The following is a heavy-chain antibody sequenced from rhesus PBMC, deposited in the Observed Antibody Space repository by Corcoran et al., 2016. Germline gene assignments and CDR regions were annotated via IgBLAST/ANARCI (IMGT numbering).Heavy chain of an antibody. Sequence: QVQLQESGPGLVKPSETLSLPCAVSGCSISCSYWSLIRQPPGQGLEWIGYIGGSSGSTNYNPSLKSRVTISTDTSKKQFSLKLSSVTAADTAVYYCARDYGQYNSLDVWGRGVLVTVSS. V-gene: IGHV4-165*02. D-gene: IGHD4-29*01. J-gene: IGHJ5-2*02. CDR3: ARDYGQYNSLDV. CDR2: IGGSSGST. CDR1: GCSISCSY.